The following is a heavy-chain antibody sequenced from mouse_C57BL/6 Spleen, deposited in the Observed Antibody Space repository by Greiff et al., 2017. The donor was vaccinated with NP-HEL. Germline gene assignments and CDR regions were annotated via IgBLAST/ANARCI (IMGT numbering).Heavy chain of an antibody. Sequence: EVQRVESGPGMVKPSQSLSLTCTVTGYSITSGYDWHWIRHFPGNKLEWMGYISYSGSTNYNPSLKSRISITHDTSKNHFFLKLNSVTTEDTATYYCAREGNYVSFDYWGQGTTLTVSS. CDR1: GYSITSGYD. CDR2: ISYSGST. D-gene: IGHD1-1*01. CDR3: AREGNYVSFDY. J-gene: IGHJ2*01. V-gene: IGHV3-1*01.